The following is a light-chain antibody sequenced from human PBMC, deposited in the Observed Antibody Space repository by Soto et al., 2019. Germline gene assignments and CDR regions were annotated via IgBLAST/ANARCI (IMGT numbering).Light chain of an antibody. Sequence: DIQMTQSPSSVSASVGDRVTITCRASQGISTLFAWYQQKPGKAPNLLIHTASSLQSGVPSRFSGSGSGADFTLTISSLQPEDCAAYYFQQANSFPLTFGGGTKVEIK. CDR2: TAS. CDR3: QQANSFPLT. CDR1: QGISTL. J-gene: IGKJ4*01. V-gene: IGKV1-12*01.